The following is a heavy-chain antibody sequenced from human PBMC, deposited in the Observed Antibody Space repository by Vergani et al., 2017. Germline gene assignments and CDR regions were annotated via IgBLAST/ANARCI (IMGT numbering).Heavy chain of an antibody. CDR2: INHSGST. CDR3: ARGPRVAARRISRGFFDP. J-gene: IGHJ5*02. CDR1: GGSFSGYY. V-gene: IGHV4-34*01. D-gene: IGHD6-6*01. Sequence: QVQLQQWGAGLLPPSETLSLTCAVYGGSFSGYYWSWIRQPPGKGLEWIGEINHSGSTNYNPSLKSRVTISVDTSKNQFSLKLSSVTASDTAVYYCARGPRVAARRISRGFFDPWGQGTLVTVSS.